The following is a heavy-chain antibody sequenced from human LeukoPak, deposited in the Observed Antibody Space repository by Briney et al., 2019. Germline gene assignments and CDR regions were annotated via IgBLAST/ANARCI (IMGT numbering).Heavy chain of an antibody. CDR3: ARGARVATLDY. V-gene: IGHV4-59*01. D-gene: IGHD5-12*01. CDR1: GGSISTYY. CDR2: IYYTGTT. Sequence: SETLSLTCSVSGGSISTYYWSWIRQLPGKGLEWIGHIYYTGTTNYNPSLRSRVTISVDTSKNQFSLKLSSVTAADTAVYYCARGARVATLDYWGQGTLVTVSS. J-gene: IGHJ4*02.